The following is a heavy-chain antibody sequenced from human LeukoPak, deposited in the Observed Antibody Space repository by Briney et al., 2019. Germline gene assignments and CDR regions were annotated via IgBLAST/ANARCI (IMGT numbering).Heavy chain of an antibody. D-gene: IGHD2-8*01. CDR3: ARRVPIPDSRFDY. V-gene: IGHV4-39*01. CDR1: DGSIRSSSYY. J-gene: IGHJ4*02. Sequence: SETLSLTCTVSDGSIRSSSYYWGWIRQPPGKGLEWIGSIYYSGSAYYNPSLKSRVTISVDTSKNQFSLKLSSVTAADTAVYYCARRVPIPDSRFDYWGQGTLVTVSS. CDR2: IYYSGSA.